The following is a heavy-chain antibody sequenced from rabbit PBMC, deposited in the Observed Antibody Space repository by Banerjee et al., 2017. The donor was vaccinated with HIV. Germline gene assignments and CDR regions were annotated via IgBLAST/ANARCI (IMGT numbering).Heavy chain of an antibody. Sequence: QEQLEESGGDLVKPEGSLTLTCTASGFSFTNKYVMCWVRQAPGKGLEWIACIYAGSGVTYYASWAKGRFTISKISSTTVTLQMTSLTAADTATYFCARGSYNSGWGFALWGPGTLVTVS. CDR3: ARGSYNSGWGFAL. CDR1: GFSFTNKYV. D-gene: IGHD4-1*01. J-gene: IGHJ4*01. CDR2: IYAGSGVT. V-gene: IGHV1S45*01.